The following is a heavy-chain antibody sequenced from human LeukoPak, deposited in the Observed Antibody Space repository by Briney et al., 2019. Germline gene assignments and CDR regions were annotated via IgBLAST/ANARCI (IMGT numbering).Heavy chain of an antibody. Sequence: ASETLSLTCAVYGGSFSGYYWSWIRQPPGRGLEWIGEINHSGSTNYNPSLKSRVTISVDTSKNQFSLKLSSVTAADTAVYYCARGGERVLRYFDWLPMPHDAFDIWGQGTMVTVSS. D-gene: IGHD3-9*01. V-gene: IGHV4-34*01. J-gene: IGHJ3*02. CDR2: INHSGST. CDR1: GGSFSGYY. CDR3: ARGGERVLRYFDWLPMPHDAFDI.